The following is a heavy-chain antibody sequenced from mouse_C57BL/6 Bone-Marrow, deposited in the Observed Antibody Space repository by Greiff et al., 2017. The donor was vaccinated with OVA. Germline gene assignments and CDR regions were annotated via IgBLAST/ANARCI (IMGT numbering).Heavy chain of an antibody. J-gene: IGHJ2*01. CDR1: GYTFTSYW. CDR2: IDPSDSYT. V-gene: IGHV1-50*01. CDR3: ARSSILKYFDY. Sequence: QVQLQQPGAELVKPGASVKLSCKASGYTFTSYWMQWVKQRPGQGLEWIGEIDPSDSYTNYHQKFKGKATLTVDTSSSTAYMQLSSLTSEDSAVYYCARSSILKYFDYWGQGTTLTVSA.